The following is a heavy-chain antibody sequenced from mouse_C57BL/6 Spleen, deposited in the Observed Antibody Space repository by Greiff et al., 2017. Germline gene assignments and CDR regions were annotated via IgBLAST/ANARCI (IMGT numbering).Heavy chain of an antibody. CDR2: IYPRSGNT. Sequence: QVQLQQSGAELARPGASVKLSCKASGYTFTSYGISWVKQRTGQGLEWIGEIYPRSGNTYYNEKFKGKATLTADQSSSTAYMELRSLTSEDSAVYFCARFPYDGPFAYWGQGTLVTVSA. CDR3: ARFPYDGPFAY. CDR1: GYTFTSYG. J-gene: IGHJ3*01. D-gene: IGHD2-3*01. V-gene: IGHV1-81*01.